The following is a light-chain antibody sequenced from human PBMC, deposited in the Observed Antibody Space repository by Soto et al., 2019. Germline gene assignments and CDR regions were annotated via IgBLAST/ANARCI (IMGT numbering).Light chain of an antibody. V-gene: IGLV2-18*02. Sequence: QSVLTQPPSVSGSPGQSVTISCTGTSTDVGSYNRVSWYQQPPGAAPKLIISEVSNRPSGVPDRFSGSKSGNTASLTISGLQAEDEASYYCSSYTITSTVVFGGGTKVTVL. J-gene: IGLJ2*01. CDR1: STDVGSYNR. CDR3: SSYTITSTVV. CDR2: EVS.